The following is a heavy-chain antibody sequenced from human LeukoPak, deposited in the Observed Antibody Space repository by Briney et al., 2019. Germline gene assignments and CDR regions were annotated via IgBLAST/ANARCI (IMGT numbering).Heavy chain of an antibody. CDR3: ARSGDSSGWYRPFDY. CDR2: INWNGGST. D-gene: IGHD6-19*01. V-gene: IGHV3-20*04. J-gene: IGHJ4*02. CDR1: GFTFDDYG. Sequence: GGSLRLSCAASGFTFDDYGMSWVRQAPGKGLEWVSGINWNGGSTGYADSVKGRFTISRDNAKNSLYLQMNSLRAEDTALYYCARSGDSSGWYRPFDYWGQGTLVTVSS.